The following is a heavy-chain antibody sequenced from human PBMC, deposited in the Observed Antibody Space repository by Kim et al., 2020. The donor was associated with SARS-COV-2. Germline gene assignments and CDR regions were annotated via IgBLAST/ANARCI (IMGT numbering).Heavy chain of an antibody. D-gene: IGHD3-10*01. J-gene: IGHJ4*02. Sequence: GESLKISCKGSGYSFTNYWIGWVRQMPGKGLEWMRIIYPGDSDTRYSPSFQGQVTISADKSINTAYVQWSSLKASDTGLYYCARSPTGSRGLYYFDYWGQGTLVTVSS. CDR2: IYPGDSDT. CDR3: ARSPTGSRGLYYFDY. V-gene: IGHV5-51*01. CDR1: GYSFTNYW.